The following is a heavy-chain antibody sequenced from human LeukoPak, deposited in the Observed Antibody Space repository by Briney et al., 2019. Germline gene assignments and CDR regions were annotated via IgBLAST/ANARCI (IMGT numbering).Heavy chain of an antibody. CDR2: INPNSGGT. D-gene: IGHD3-10*01. CDR3: ARNIWFGESNDAFDF. V-gene: IGHV1-2*02. CDR1: GYTFTGYY. Sequence: ASVKVSCKASGYTFTGYYMHWVRQAPGQGLEWMGWINPNSGGTNYAQKFQGRVTMTRDTSISTAYMELSSLRSDDTAVYYCARNIWFGESNDAFDFWGQGTMVTVSS. J-gene: IGHJ3*01.